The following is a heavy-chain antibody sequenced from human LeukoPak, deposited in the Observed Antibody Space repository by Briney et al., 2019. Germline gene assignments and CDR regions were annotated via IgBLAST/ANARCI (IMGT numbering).Heavy chain of an antibody. J-gene: IGHJ4*02. CDR2: TYYTGDT. CDR3: ARAGIIAVAGTVAFDY. D-gene: IGHD6-19*01. V-gene: IGHV4-39*07. CDR1: GASISGTNFY. Sequence: SETLSLTCSVSGASISGTNFYWGWIRQPPGKGLEWIGSTYYTGDTYYNPSLKSRVTISVDTSKNQFSLKLSSVTAADTAVYYCARAGIIAVAGTVAFDYWGQGTLVTVSS.